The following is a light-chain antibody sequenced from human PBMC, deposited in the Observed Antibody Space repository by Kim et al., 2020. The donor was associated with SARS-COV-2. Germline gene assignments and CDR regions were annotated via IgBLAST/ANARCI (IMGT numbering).Light chain of an antibody. V-gene: IGKV3-20*01. CDR1: QSVSSSY. J-gene: IGKJ1*01. CDR2: GAS. CDR3: QQYGSSPQT. Sequence: SPGEMATLSCRASQSVSSSYLAWYQQKPGQAPRLLIYGASSRATGIPDRFSGSGSGTDFTLTISRLEPEDFAVYYCQQYGSSPQTFGQGTKVDIK.